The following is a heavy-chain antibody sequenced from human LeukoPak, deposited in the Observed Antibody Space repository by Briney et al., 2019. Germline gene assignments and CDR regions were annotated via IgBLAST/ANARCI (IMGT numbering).Heavy chain of an antibody. D-gene: IGHD6-13*01. CDR1: GGTFSSYA. J-gene: IGHJ4*02. CDR3: ARDTVHSSSWSTPLYYFDY. Sequence: SVKVSCKASGGTFSSYAISWVRQAPGQGLEWMGGIIPIFGTANYAQKFQGRVTITADKSTSTAYMELSSLRSEDTAVYYCARDTVHSSSWSTPLYYFDYWGQGTLVTVSS. CDR2: IIPIFGTA. V-gene: IGHV1-69*06.